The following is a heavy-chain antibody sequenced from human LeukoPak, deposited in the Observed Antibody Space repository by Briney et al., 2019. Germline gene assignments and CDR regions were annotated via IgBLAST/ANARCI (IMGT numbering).Heavy chain of an antibody. CDR1: GDSVASNSAA. Sequence: SQTLSLTCAISGDSVASNSAAWNWIRQSPSRGLEWLGRTYYRSKWYNDYAVSVKSRITINPDTSKNQFSLQLNSVTPEDTAVYYCARDLGYSSGCPSGKSARTCPIDYWGQGTLVTVSS. V-gene: IGHV6-1*01. J-gene: IGHJ4*02. D-gene: IGHD6-19*01. CDR2: TYYRSKWYN. CDR3: ARDLGYSSGCPSGKSARTCPIDY.